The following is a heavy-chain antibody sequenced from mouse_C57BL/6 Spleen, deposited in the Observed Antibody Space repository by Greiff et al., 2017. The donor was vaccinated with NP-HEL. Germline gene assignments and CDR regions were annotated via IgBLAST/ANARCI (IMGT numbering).Heavy chain of an antibody. CDR3: ATHYDYDGYAMDY. CDR2: INPRSGYT. Sequence: VQRVESGAELAKPGASVKLSCKASGYTFTSYWMHWVKQRPGQGLEWIGYINPRSGYTKYNQKFKDKATLTADKSSSTAYMQLSSLTYEDSAVYYCATHYDYDGYAMDYWGQGTSVTVSS. CDR1: GYTFTSYW. D-gene: IGHD2-4*01. J-gene: IGHJ4*01. V-gene: IGHV1-7*01.